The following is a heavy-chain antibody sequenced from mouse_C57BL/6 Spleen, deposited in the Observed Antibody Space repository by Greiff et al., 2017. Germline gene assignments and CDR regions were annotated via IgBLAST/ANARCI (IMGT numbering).Heavy chain of an antibody. J-gene: IGHJ2*01. CDR2: INPGSGGT. Sequence: QVQLKQSGAELVRPGTSVKVSCKASGYAFTNYLIEWVKQRPGQGLEWIGVINPGSGGTNYNEKFKGKATLTADKSSSTAYMQLSSLTSEDSAVYFCARTYYDGFDYWGQGTTLTVSS. D-gene: IGHD2-4*01. V-gene: IGHV1-54*01. CDR3: ARTYYDGFDY. CDR1: GYAFTNYL.